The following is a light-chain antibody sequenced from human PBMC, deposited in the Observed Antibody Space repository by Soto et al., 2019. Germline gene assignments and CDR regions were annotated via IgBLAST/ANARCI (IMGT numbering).Light chain of an antibody. J-gene: IGKJ1*01. CDR3: QQYNNWPPWT. CDR2: GAS. V-gene: IGKV3-15*01. CDR1: QSVSNN. Sequence: EIVMTQSPATLSVSPGERATLSCRASQSVSNNLAWYQQKAGQAPRLLIYGASTRATGIPARFSGSGSGTEFTLTISSLQSEDFPVYYCQQYNNWPPWTFGQGTKVEIK.